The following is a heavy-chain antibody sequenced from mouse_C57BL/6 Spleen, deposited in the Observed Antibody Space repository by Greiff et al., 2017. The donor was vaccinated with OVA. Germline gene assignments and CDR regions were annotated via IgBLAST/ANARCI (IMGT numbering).Heavy chain of an antibody. J-gene: IGHJ1*03. CDR1: GYAFTNYL. CDR2: INPGSGGT. CDR3: ARGGYYYGSSYWYFDV. V-gene: IGHV1-54*01. Sequence: QVQLKQSGAELVRPGTSVKVSCKASGYAFTNYLIEWVKQRSGQGLEWIGVINPGSGGTNYNEKFKGKATLTADKSSSTAYMQLSSLTSEDSAVYFGARGGYYYGSSYWYFDVWGTGTTVTVSS. D-gene: IGHD1-1*01.